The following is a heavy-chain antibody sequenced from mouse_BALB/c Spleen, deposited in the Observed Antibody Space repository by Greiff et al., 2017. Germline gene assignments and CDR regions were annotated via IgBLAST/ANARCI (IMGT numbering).Heavy chain of an antibody. D-gene: IGHD2-1*01. Sequence: EVMLVESGGGLVKPGGSLKLSCAASGFTFSDYYMYWVRQTPEKRLEWVATISDGGSYTYYPDSVKGRFTISRDNAKNNLYLQMSSLKSEDTAMYYCARDSYYGNWFAYWGQGTLVTVSA. CDR1: GFTFSDYY. J-gene: IGHJ3*01. CDR2: ISDGGSYT. V-gene: IGHV5-4*02. CDR3: ARDSYYGNWFAY.